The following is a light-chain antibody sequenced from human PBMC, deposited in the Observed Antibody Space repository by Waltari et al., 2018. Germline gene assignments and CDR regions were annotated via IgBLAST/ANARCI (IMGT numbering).Light chain of an antibody. CDR1: TSVLFSSNNENY. J-gene: IGKJ2*03. CDR3: QQYYSIPRS. V-gene: IGKV4-1*01. CDR2: WAS. Sequence: DIVMTQSPDSLPVSLGERATINCKPSTSVLFSSNNENYLAWYQQKPGQPPKLLIYWASTRESGVPDRFSGSGSGTDFTLTISSLQAEDVAVYYCQQYYSIPRSFGQGTKLEIK.